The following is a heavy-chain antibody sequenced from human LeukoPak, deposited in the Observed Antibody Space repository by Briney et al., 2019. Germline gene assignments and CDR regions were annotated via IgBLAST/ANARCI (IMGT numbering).Heavy chain of an antibody. CDR1: GGSISSSSYY. Sequence: SETLSVTCTVSGGSISSSSYYWGWIRQPPGNGLEWIGSIYYSGSTYYNPSLMSRVTISVDTSKNQFSLKLSSVTAADTAVYYCASVKSAGYSSGWYSNWFDPWGQGTLVTVSS. CDR3: ASVKSAGYSSGWYSNWFDP. V-gene: IGHV4-39*01. J-gene: IGHJ5*02. D-gene: IGHD6-19*01. CDR2: IYYSGST.